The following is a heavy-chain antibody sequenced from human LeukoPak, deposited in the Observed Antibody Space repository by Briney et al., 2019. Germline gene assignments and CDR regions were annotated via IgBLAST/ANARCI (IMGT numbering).Heavy chain of an antibody. CDR3: ARFTARAREIDY. Sequence: SETLSLTCSVSGASISDSYWTWIRQPPGKTLEWIGYIYYTGDNDYNPSLKSRVTMSVDTSKGHLSLKLTSVTAADTAVYYCARFTARAREIDYWGQGIPVTVSS. CDR2: IYYTGDN. V-gene: IGHV4-59*08. D-gene: IGHD6-6*01. CDR1: GASISDSY. J-gene: IGHJ4*02.